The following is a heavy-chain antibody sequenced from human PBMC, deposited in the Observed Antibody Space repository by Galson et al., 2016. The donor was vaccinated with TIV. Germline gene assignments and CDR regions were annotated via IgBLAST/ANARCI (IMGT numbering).Heavy chain of an antibody. V-gene: IGHV3-74*01. CDR3: ARGALATDREDYYYYGLDV. CDR2: IGGYGTRT. D-gene: IGHD5-24*01. J-gene: IGHJ6*02. CDR1: GFTFSTYW. Sequence: SLRLSCAASGFTFSTYWMNWVRQAPGKGLVWVSRIGGYGTRTNYADSVKGRFTISRDNAKNTLYLQMNSLSADDTAVYYCARGALATDREDYYYYGLDVWGQGTTVTVSS.